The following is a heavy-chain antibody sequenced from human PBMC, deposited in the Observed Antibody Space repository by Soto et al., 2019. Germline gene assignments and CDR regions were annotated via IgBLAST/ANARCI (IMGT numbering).Heavy chain of an antibody. CDR3: ARVKGSGYHNWFDP. CDR2: ISAYNGNK. D-gene: IGHD3-22*01. Sequence: SVKVSCKASGYTFTSYGFSWVRQAPGQGLEWMEWISAYNGNKNYAQKLQGRVTMTTDTSTSTAYMELRSLRSDDTAVYFCARVKGSGYHNWFDPWGQGTLVTSP. J-gene: IGHJ5*02. V-gene: IGHV1-18*01. CDR1: GYTFTSYG.